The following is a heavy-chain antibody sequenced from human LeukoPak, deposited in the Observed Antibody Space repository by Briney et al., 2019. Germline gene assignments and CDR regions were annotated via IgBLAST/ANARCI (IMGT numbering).Heavy chain of an antibody. V-gene: IGHV3-33*01. CDR3: PRGAGEKQIADIDY. CDR2: IWYDGSNK. J-gene: IGHJ4*02. D-gene: IGHD6-13*01. CDR1: GFTFSSYG. Sequence: PGGSLRLSCAASGFTFSSYGMHWVRQAPGKGLEWVAVIWYDGSNKYYADSVKGRFTISRDNSKNTLYLQMNSLRAEDTAVYYCPRGAGEKQIADIDYWGQGTLVTVSS.